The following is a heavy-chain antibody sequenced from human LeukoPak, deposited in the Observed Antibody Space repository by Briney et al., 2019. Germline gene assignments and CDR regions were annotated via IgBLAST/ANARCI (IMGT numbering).Heavy chain of an antibody. J-gene: IGHJ4*02. CDR2: IYTSGST. CDR1: GGSISNYY. CDR3: ARAGYSGSYSYFDY. V-gene: IGHV4-4*07. Sequence: SQTLSLTCTVSGGSISNYYWSWIRQPAGKGLEWIGRIYTSGSTNYNPSLKSRVTISVDKSKNQFSLKLSSVTAADTAVYYCARAGYSGSYSYFDYWGQGTLVTVSS. D-gene: IGHD1-26*01.